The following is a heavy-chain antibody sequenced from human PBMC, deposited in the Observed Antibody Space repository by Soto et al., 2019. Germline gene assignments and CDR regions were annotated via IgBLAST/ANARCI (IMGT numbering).Heavy chain of an antibody. CDR3: ARVFGPNQRAYSGYSL. D-gene: IGHD5-12*01. CDR1: GVSFSAYY. CDR2: INHSGST. J-gene: IGHJ4*02. Sequence: QAQLQQWGAGLLKPSETLSLTCAVNGVSFSAYYWSWIRQPPGKGLEWIGDINHSGSTDYNPSLKRRVTISIDRSRSQFSLKLSSVTAADTAMYYCARVFGPNQRAYSGYSLWGQGTLVTVSS. V-gene: IGHV4-34*01.